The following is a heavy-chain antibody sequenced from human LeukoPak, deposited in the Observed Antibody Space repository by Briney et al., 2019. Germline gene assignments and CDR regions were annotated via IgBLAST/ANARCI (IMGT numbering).Heavy chain of an antibody. CDR3: ARSVQWLPY. V-gene: IGHV3-48*03. J-gene: IGHJ4*02. Sequence: GGSLRLSCVASVFTFTSYEMNWLRQSPGKGLEWVSYISGSGTTMYYADPVKGRFTISRDNAKNSLYLQMNSLRAEDTAIYYCARSVQWLPYWGQGTLVTVSS. CDR1: VFTFTSYE. D-gene: IGHD3-22*01. CDR2: ISGSGTTM.